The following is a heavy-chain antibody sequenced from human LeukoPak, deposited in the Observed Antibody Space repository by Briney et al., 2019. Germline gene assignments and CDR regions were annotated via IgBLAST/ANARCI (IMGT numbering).Heavy chain of an antibody. Sequence: PSQTLSLTCTVSGDSISSSDCFWSWIRQPPGKGLEWIGYIYDMGGTYFNPSLKSRVTTSVDTSKNQFSLKLSSVTAADTAVYYCASTSNYGPNNYYYYYYMDVWGKGTTVTVSS. J-gene: IGHJ6*03. V-gene: IGHV4-30-4*01. CDR1: GDSISSSDCF. CDR3: ASTSNYGPNNYYYYYYMDV. D-gene: IGHD4-11*01. CDR2: IYDMGGT.